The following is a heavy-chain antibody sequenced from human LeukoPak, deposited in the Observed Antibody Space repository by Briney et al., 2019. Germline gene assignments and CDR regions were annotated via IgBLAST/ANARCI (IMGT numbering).Heavy chain of an antibody. Sequence: SETLSLTCAVYGGSFSGYYWSWIRQPPGKGLEWIGEINHSGSTNYNPSLKSRVTISVDTSKNQFSLKLSSVTAADTAVYYCARSTMIVVVITWSYFDNWGQGTLVTVSS. CDR1: GGSFSGYY. CDR2: INHSGST. D-gene: IGHD3-22*01. J-gene: IGHJ4*02. V-gene: IGHV4-34*01. CDR3: ARSTMIVVVITWSYFDN.